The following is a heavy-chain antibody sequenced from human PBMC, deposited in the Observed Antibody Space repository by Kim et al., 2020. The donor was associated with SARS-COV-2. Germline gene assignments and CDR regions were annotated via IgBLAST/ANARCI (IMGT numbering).Heavy chain of an antibody. CDR3: ARVRLIPYYYAMDV. CDR1: GGSISSGGLY. D-gene: IGHD2-21*01. CDR2: IYYTGST. V-gene: IGHV4-30-4*01. Sequence: SETLSLTCTVSGGSISSGGLYWTWIRQSPGMGLEWIGFIYYTGSTYYNPSLKSRITISVDTSKNQFSLKLTSVTVADTAVYYCARVRLIPYYYAMDVCG. J-gene: IGHJ6*02.